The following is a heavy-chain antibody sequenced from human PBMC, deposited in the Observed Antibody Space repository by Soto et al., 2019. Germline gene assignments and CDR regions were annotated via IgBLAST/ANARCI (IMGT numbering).Heavy chain of an antibody. J-gene: IGHJ4*02. CDR2: IYYSGST. Sequence: PSETLSLTCTVSGGSISSGGYYWSWIRQHPGKGLEWIGYIYYSGSTYYNPSLKSRVTISVDTSKNQFSLKLSSVTAADTAVYYCARGGYYYYDSSGYYNDYWGQGTLVTVS. D-gene: IGHD3-22*01. CDR1: GGSISSGGYY. V-gene: IGHV4-31*03. CDR3: ARGGYYYYDSSGYYNDY.